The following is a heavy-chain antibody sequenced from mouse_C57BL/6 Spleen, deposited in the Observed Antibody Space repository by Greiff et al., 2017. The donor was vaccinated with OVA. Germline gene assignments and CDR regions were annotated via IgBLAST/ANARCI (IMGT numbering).Heavy chain of an antibody. D-gene: IGHD4-1*01. CDR3: ARSGLGRFAY. Sequence: VKLMESGAELVRPGTSVKVSCKASGYAFTNYLIEWVKQRPGQGLEWIGVINTGSGGTNYNEKFKGKATLTADKSSSTAYMQLSSLTSEDSAVYFCARSGLGRFAYWGQGTLVTVSA. CDR2: INTGSGGT. J-gene: IGHJ3*01. V-gene: IGHV1-54*01. CDR1: GYAFTNYL.